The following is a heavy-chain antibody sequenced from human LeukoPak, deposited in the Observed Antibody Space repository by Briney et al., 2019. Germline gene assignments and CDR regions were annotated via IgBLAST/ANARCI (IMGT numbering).Heavy chain of an antibody. D-gene: IGHD1-1*01. V-gene: IGHV3-23*01. CDR1: GSTFSSYI. Sequence: GGFQISCCAASGSTFSSYIMGWGRQAPGKGLEWVSSISGSADTTYYADSVKGRFTISRDNSKNTLYLRMNSLRAEDTAVYFCAKHQLVGAYYFDYWGRGTLVTVSS. J-gene: IGHJ4*01. CDR2: ISGSADTT. CDR3: AKHQLVGAYYFDY.